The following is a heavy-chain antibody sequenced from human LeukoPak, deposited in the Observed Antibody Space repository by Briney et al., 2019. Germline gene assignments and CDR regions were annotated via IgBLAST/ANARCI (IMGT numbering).Heavy chain of an antibody. V-gene: IGHV3-23*01. Sequence: GGSLRLSCAASGFTFSSYSMNWVRQAPGKGLEWVSTSGSGGGTYYADSVKGRVTISRDNSKNTLYLQMNSLRAEDTAVYYCAKDRPVLRYFDWLSDFDYWGQGTLVTVSS. CDR3: AKDRPVLRYFDWLSDFDY. D-gene: IGHD3-9*01. CDR2: SGSGGGT. CDR1: GFTFSSYS. J-gene: IGHJ4*02.